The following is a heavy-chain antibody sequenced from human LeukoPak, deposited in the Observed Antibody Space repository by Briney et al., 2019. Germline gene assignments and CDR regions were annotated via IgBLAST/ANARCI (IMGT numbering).Heavy chain of an antibody. CDR1: GYTFTSYG. CDR2: ISAYNGNT. Sequence: GASVKVSCKASGYTFTSYGISWVRQAPGQGLEWMGWISAYNGNTNYAQKLQGRVTMTTDTSTSTAYMELRSLRSDDTAVYYCARDYDFWSGYYSLSDYWGQGTLVTVSS. J-gene: IGHJ4*02. CDR3: ARDYDFWSGYYSLSDY. D-gene: IGHD3-3*01. V-gene: IGHV1-18*01.